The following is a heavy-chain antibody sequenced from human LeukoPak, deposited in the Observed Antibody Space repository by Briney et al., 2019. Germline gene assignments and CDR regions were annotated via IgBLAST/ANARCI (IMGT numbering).Heavy chain of an antibody. Sequence: SETLSLTCAVYGGSFSGYYWSWIRQPPGKGLEWIGEINHSGSTNYNPSLKSRVTISVDTSKNQFSLKLSSVTAADTAVYYCARAPRRYYGSGSHWYYFDYWGQGTLVTVSS. V-gene: IGHV4-34*01. D-gene: IGHD3-10*01. CDR3: ARAPRRYYGSGSHWYYFDY. CDR1: GGSFSGYY. CDR2: INHSGST. J-gene: IGHJ4*02.